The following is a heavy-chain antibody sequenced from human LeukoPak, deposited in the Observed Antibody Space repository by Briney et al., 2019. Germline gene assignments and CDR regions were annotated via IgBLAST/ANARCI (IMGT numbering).Heavy chain of an antibody. D-gene: IGHD2-15*01. V-gene: IGHV4-61*02. Sequence: TLSLTCTVSGGSISSGSYYWSWIRQPAGKGLEWIGRIYTSGSTNYNPSLKSRVTISVDTSKNQFSLKLSSVTAADTAVYYCARVSGGYVDYWGQGTLVTVSS. CDR1: GGSISSGSYY. CDR2: IYTSGST. CDR3: ARVSGGYVDY. J-gene: IGHJ4*02.